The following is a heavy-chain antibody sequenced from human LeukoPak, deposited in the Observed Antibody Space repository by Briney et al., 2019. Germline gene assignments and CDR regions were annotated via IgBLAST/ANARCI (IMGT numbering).Heavy chain of an antibody. D-gene: IGHD3-16*01. J-gene: IGHJ3*02. V-gene: IGHV3-21*01. CDR1: GFTFSTYT. CDR2: ISSRSSYI. CDR3: ARDLRPIMITFGGHHPDVFDI. Sequence: GGSLRLSRAASGFTFSTYTMNWVRQAPGKGLEWVSSISSRSSYIYYADSVKGRFTISRDNAKNSLYLQMNSLRAEDTAVYYCARDLRPIMITFGGHHPDVFDIWAKGQWSPSLQ.